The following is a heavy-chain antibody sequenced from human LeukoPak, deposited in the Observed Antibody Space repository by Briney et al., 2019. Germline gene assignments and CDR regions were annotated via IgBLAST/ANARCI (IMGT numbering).Heavy chain of an antibody. CDR1: GFTFSTYS. CDR2: ISSSSSYI. CDR3: ASQGY. J-gene: IGHJ4*02. V-gene: IGHV3-21*01. Sequence: GGSLRLSCTASGFTFSTYSMTWVRQAPGKGLEWVSSISSSSSYIYYADSMKGRFTISRDKAKNSLYLQMNSLRAEDTAVYYCASQGYWGQGTLVTVSS.